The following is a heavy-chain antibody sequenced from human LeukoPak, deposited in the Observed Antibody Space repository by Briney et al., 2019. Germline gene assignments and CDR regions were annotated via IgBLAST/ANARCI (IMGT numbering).Heavy chain of an antibody. Sequence: PGGSLRLSCAASGFTFSSYAMTWVRQAPGRGLEWVSTIGGSGGIIYYADSVKGRFTISRDNSKNTLYLQMSSLRAEDTAVYYCAKDRAQQLVLDFWGQGTLVTVSS. J-gene: IGHJ4*02. CDR2: IGGSGGII. D-gene: IGHD6-13*01. V-gene: IGHV3-23*01. CDR3: AKDRAQQLVLDF. CDR1: GFTFSSYA.